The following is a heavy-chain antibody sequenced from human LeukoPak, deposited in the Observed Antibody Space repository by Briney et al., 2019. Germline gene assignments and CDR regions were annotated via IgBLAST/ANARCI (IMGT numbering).Heavy chain of an antibody. J-gene: IGHJ6*03. Sequence: SETLSLTCTVSGGSISSYYWSWIRQPPGKGLEWIGYILYSGGTNYNPSLKRRVTITVDSSKSQFSLKLSSVTAADTAVYYCARGTYYYDSSGYYYYYYYMDVWGKGTTVTVSS. D-gene: IGHD3-22*01. CDR1: GGSISSYY. CDR2: ILYSGGT. CDR3: ARGTYYYDSSGYYYYYYYMDV. V-gene: IGHV4-59*01.